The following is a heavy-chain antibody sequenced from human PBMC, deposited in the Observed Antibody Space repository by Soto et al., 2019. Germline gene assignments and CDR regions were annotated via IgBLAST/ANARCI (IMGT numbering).Heavy chain of an antibody. V-gene: IGHV4-34*01. CDR2: INHSGSP. D-gene: IGHD2-8*02. CDR1: GGSFSVYY. CDR3: ARDKITGLFDY. Sequence: SETLSLTCAVYGGSFSVYYWTWIRQPPGTGLEWIGEINHSGSPNYNPSLKSRVTISVDTSKNQFSLKLTSVTAADTAVYYCARDKITGLFDYWGQGTLVTVSS. J-gene: IGHJ4*02.